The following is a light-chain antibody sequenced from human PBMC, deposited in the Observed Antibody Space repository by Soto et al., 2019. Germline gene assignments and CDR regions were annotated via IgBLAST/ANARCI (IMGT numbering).Light chain of an antibody. J-gene: IGKJ4*01. CDR3: QQYVSSPLT. V-gene: IGKV3-20*01. CDR2: GAS. Sequence: EIVLTQSLGTLSLSPGERAALSCRASQSVSSNHLAWYQQRPGQAPRRLIYGASSRATGIPDRFSGSGSGTDFTLTISRLEPEDFAVYYCQQYVSSPLTFGGGTKVEIK. CDR1: QSVSSNH.